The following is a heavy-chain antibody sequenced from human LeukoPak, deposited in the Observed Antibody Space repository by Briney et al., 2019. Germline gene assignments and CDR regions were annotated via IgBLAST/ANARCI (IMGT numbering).Heavy chain of an antibody. J-gene: IGHJ3*02. CDR2: IYYSGST. CDR3: ARAYGPRGRDAFDI. CDR1: GGSISSSSYY. V-gene: IGHV4-39*07. Sequence: PSEALSLTCTVSGGSISSSSYYWGWIRQPPGKGLEWIGSIYYSGSTYYNPSLKSRVTISVDRSKNQFSLKLSSVTAADTAVYYCARAYGPRGRDAFDIWGQGTMVTVSS. D-gene: IGHD3-10*01.